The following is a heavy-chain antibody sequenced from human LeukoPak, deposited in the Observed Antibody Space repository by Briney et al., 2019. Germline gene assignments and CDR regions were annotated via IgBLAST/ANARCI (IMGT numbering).Heavy chain of an antibody. CDR3: AELGITMIGGV. CDR1: EFIVSSNY. V-gene: IGHV3-11*04. Sequence: GGSLRLSCAASEFIVSSNYMSWVRQAPGKGLEWVSYISSSGSTIYYADSVKGRFTISRDNAENSLYLQMNSLRAEDTAVYYCAELGITMIGGVWGKGTTVTISS. D-gene: IGHD3-10*02. CDR2: ISSSGSTI. J-gene: IGHJ6*04.